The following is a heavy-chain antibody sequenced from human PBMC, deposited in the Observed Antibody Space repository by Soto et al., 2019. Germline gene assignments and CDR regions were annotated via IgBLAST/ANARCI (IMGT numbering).Heavy chain of an antibody. CDR2: IIPICGTA. Sequence: QELEWMGGIIPICGTANYAQKFQERVTITRDMSTSTAYMELSSLRSEDTAVYYCAADNYYDSSGYSHYFDFWGQGTLVTVFS. J-gene: IGHJ4*02. D-gene: IGHD3-22*01. CDR3: AADNYYDSSGYSHYFDF. V-gene: IGHV1-69*05.